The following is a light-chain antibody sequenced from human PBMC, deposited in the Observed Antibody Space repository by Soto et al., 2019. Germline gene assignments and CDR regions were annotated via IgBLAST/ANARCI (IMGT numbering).Light chain of an antibody. Sequence: DIQMTQSPSTLSASVGDRVTITCRASQSINNWLAWYQQKPGKAPKLLIYKACNLDIGVPSRFSGSGSGTEFTLTISSLQPDDFATYYCQQYDTYWTFGQGTKVEIK. CDR2: KAC. CDR3: QQYDTYWT. J-gene: IGKJ1*01. CDR1: QSINNW. V-gene: IGKV1-5*03.